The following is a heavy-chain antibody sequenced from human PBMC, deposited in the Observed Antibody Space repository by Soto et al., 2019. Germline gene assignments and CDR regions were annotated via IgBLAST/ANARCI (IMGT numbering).Heavy chain of an antibody. J-gene: IGHJ5*02. CDR1: GYTFTGYY. Sequence: ASVKVSCKASGYTFTGYYMHWVRQAPGQGLEWMGWINAGVGKTKYSEKFQGRVTITRDTSANTAYMELRSLRSEDTAVYYCARSPSYYDILSGYQGWFDPWGQGTLVTVSS. CDR2: INAGVGKT. V-gene: IGHV1-3*01. D-gene: IGHD3-9*01. CDR3: ARSPSYYDILSGYQGWFDP.